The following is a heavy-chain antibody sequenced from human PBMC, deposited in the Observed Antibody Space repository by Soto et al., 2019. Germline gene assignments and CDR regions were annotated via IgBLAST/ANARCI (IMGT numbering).Heavy chain of an antibody. CDR3: ASQKSRCGGDCYAQD. D-gene: IGHD2-21*02. J-gene: IGHJ4*02. Sequence: SVKVSCKASGGTFSSYAISWVRQAPGQGLEWMGGIIPIFGTANYAQKFQGRVTITADESTSTAYMELSSLRSEDTAVYYCASQKSRCGGDCYAQDWGQGTLVTVSS. CDR1: GGTFSSYA. CDR2: IIPIFGTA. V-gene: IGHV1-69*13.